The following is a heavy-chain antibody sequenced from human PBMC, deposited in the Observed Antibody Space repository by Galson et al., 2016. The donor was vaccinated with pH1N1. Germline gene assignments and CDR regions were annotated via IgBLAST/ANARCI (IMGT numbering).Heavy chain of an antibody. CDR3: ARETPSPSPTVLRYFDWSRGLSAFDM. CDR1: GFTFSNHG. J-gene: IGHJ3*02. Sequence: SVKVSCKASGFTFSNHGINWVRQAPGQGLEWMGWINTKTGNPTSAQGLTGRFVFSLDTSVNTAYLQINSLKADDTAVYYCARETPSPSPTVLRYFDWSRGLSAFDMWGRGTLVTVSS. V-gene: IGHV7-4-1*02. CDR2: INTKTGNP. D-gene: IGHD3-9*01.